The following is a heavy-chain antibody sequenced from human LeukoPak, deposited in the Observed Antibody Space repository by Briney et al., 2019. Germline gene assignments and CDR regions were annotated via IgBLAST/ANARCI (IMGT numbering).Heavy chain of an antibody. CDR3: ARISLSSGNTPFDY. J-gene: IGHJ4*02. Sequence: PSETLSLTCTVSGGSISSSSYYWGWIRQPPGKGLEWIGSIYYSGSTYYNPSLKSRVTISVDTSKNQFSLKLSSVTAADTAVYYCARISLSSGNTPFDYWGQGTLVTVSS. V-gene: IGHV4-39*07. CDR2: IYYSGST. D-gene: IGHD4-23*01. CDR1: GGSISSSSYY.